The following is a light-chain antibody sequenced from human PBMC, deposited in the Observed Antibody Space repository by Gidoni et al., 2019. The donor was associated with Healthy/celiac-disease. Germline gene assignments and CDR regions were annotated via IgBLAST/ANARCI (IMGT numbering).Light chain of an antibody. CDR3: QQYYSTPLT. Sequence: DILITSSPSSPAVSLGESATINCKSSQSVLYSSNNKNYLAWYQQKPGQPHKLLIYWASTRESGVPARFSGSGSGTDFTLTISSLQAEDVAVYYCQQYYSTPLTFXGXTKVDIK. V-gene: IGKV4-1*01. J-gene: IGKJ4*01. CDR2: WAS. CDR1: QSVLYSSNNKNY.